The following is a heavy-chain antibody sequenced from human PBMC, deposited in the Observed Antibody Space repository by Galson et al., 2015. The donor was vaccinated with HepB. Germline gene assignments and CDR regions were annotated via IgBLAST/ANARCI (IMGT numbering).Heavy chain of an antibody. CDR3: AHSKWGTAMATGGGFDY. V-gene: IGHV2-5*01. Sequence: PALVKPTQTLTLTCTFSGFSLSTSGVGVGWIRQPPGKALEWLALIYWNDDKRYSPSLKSRLTITKDTSKNQVVLTMTNMDPVDTATYYCAHSKWGTAMATGGGFDYWGQGTLVTVSS. D-gene: IGHD5-18*01. CDR2: IYWNDDK. J-gene: IGHJ4*02. CDR1: GFSLSTSGVG.